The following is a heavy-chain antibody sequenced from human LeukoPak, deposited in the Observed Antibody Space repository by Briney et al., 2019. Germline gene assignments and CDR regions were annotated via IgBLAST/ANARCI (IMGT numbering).Heavy chain of an antibody. CDR1: GVSFSTYS. CDR3: ATYRQVLLPFES. D-gene: IGHD2-8*02. J-gene: IGHJ4*02. Sequence: PGGSLRLSCAASGVSFSTYSMNWVRQGPGKGLEWGSSISRNSRYIYYADSMRGRFTISRDNSKSTLSLHMNSLRAEDTAIYYCATYRQVLLPFESWGQGTLVTVSS. V-gene: IGHV3-21*04. CDR2: ISRNSRYI.